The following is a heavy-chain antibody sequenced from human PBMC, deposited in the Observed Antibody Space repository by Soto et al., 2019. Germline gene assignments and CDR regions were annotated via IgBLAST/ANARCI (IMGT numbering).Heavy chain of an antibody. CDR1: GFTFSDYP. CDR3: ARDFIVGAPDYCDY. CDR2: ISYDGRVK. V-gene: IGHV3-30*04. Sequence: QVQLVESGGGVVQPGRSLSLSCAASGFTFSDYPMHWVRQAPGKGLEWVAVISYDGRVKYYVDSVKGRFTISRDDSKNSLYMQMNSLIVDDTAVYYCARDFIVGAPDYCDYWCQGTLVTVSS. D-gene: IGHD1-26*01. J-gene: IGHJ4*02.